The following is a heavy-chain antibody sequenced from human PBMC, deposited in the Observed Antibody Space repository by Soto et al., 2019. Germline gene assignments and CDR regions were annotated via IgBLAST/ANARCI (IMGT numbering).Heavy chain of an antibody. D-gene: IGHD2-2*01. CDR1: GGTFSSYA. V-gene: IGHV1-69*01. J-gene: IGHJ6*02. CDR2: IIPIFGTA. Sequence: GASVKVSCKASGGTFSSYAISWVRQAPGQGLEWMGGIIPIFGTANYAQKFQGRVTITADESTSTAYMELSSLRSEDTAVYYCAREGYCMMTSCCSYYYYVMAGWAQGSTVTFSS. CDR3: AREGYCMMTSCCSYYYYVMAG.